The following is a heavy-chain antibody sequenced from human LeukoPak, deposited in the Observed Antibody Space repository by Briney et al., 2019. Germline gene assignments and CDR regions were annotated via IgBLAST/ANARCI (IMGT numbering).Heavy chain of an antibody. CDR3: ARKYSSSSTSDY. D-gene: IGHD6-6*01. Sequence: PRRSLRPSCAASGFTFSSYSTRWVSQDPGKGLEWVSSISINTSYINYAESVKGRFTISRDNAKNSLYLQMSSLGAEDTAVYYCARKYSSSSTSDYWGQGALVTVPS. CDR1: GFTFSSYS. V-gene: IGHV3-21*01. J-gene: IGHJ4*02. CDR2: ISINTSYI.